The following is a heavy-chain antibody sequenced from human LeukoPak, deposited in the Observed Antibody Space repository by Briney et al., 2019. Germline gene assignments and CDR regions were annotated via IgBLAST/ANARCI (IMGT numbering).Heavy chain of an antibody. J-gene: IGHJ4*02. Sequence: SVKVSCKASGGTFSSYAISWVRQAPGQGLEWMGGIIPIFGTANYAQKLQGRVTMTTDTSTSTAYMELRTLRSDDTAVYYCARGRGYSSSWYFDYWGQGTLVTVSS. D-gene: IGHD6-13*01. V-gene: IGHV1-69*05. CDR3: ARGRGYSSSWYFDY. CDR2: IIPIFGTA. CDR1: GGTFSSYA.